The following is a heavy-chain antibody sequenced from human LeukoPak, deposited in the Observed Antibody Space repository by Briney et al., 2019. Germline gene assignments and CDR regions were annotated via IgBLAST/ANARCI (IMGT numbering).Heavy chain of an antibody. CDR3: ARRHPDIASP. CDR2: ISGSAGEI. D-gene: IGHD5-12*01. V-gene: IGHV3-23*01. J-gene: IGHJ5*02. CDR1: GFTFRSFA. Sequence: PGGSLRLSCAASGFTFRSFAMMWFRQAPGKGPEWVSSISGSAGEIYYADTVKGRFTISRDNSKNKLYLQMDSLRAEDTAVYYCARRHPDIASPWGQGTLVTVSS.